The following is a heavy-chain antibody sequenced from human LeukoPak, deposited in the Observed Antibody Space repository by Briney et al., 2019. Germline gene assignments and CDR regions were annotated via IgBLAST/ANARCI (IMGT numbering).Heavy chain of an antibody. CDR3: ARCSRSSTDCYSAFDI. Sequence: GGSLRLSCEASGFTFDDYGMSWVRQSTGKGLEWVSAITNWNGGSTGYADSVRGRFTISRDNAKNSLYLQMDSLRAEDTALYYCARCSRSSTDCYSAFDIWGQGTMVTVSS. J-gene: IGHJ3*02. CDR1: GFTFDDYG. D-gene: IGHD2-2*02. V-gene: IGHV3-20*04. CDR2: ITNWNGGST.